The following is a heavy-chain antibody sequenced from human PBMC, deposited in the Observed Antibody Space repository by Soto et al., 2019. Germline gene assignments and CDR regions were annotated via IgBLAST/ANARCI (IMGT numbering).Heavy chain of an antibody. Sequence: EVQLLESGGGLVQPGGSLRLSCAASGFTFSSYAMSWVRQAPGKGLEWVSAISGSGGSTYYADSVKGRFTISRDNSKNSLYLQMNSLRAEDTAVYYCGKIPQTSSWYLDAFDIWGQGTMVTVSS. CDR3: GKIPQTSSWYLDAFDI. CDR1: GFTFSSYA. J-gene: IGHJ3*02. D-gene: IGHD6-13*01. CDR2: ISGSGGST. V-gene: IGHV3-23*01.